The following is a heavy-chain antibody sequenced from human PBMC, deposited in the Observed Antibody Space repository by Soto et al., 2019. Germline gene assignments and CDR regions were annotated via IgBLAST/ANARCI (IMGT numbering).Heavy chain of an antibody. CDR1: GGSFSGYY. CDR2: INHSGST. CDR3: ARAGYYYRSRSYYNGGWFDP. Sequence: QVQLQQWGAGLLKPSETLSLTCAVYGGSFSGYYWSWIRHPPGQALVWIGHINHSGSTNYNPPLNRRGSISVDTSKNQFSLKLSSVTAADTAVYYCARAGYYYRSRSYYNGGWFDPWGQGTLVTVSS. D-gene: IGHD3-10*01. J-gene: IGHJ5*02. V-gene: IGHV4-34*01.